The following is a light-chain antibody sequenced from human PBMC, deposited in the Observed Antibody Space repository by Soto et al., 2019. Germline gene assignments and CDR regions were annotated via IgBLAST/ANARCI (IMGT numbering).Light chain of an antibody. CDR2: KAS. J-gene: IGKJ4*01. CDR3: QQYNSVSLLT. Sequence: DIQMTQSPSTLSASVGDRVTITCRASQTIDSWLAWYQQRPGKPPNLLIYKASTLESGVPSRFSGSGSGTEFTLTISSLQPDDFATYYCQQYNSVSLLTFGGGTKVDI. V-gene: IGKV1-5*03. CDR1: QTIDSW.